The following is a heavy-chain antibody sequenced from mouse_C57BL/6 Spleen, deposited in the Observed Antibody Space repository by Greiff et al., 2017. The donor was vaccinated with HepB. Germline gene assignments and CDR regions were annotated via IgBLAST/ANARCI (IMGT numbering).Heavy chain of an antibody. D-gene: IGHD1-1*01. Sequence: VKLMESGPGLVQPSQSLSITCTVSGFSLTSYGVHWVRQSPGKGLEWLGVVWSGGSTDYHAAFISRLSISKDNSKSQVFFKMNILQADDTAIYYCSAHYGSSLMDYWGQGTSVTVSS. CDR2: VWSGGST. CDR1: GFSLTSYG. J-gene: IGHJ4*01. V-gene: IGHV2-2*01. CDR3: SAHYGSSLMDY.